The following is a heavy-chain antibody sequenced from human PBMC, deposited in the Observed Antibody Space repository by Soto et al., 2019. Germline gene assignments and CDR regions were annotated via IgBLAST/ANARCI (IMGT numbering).Heavy chain of an antibody. V-gene: IGHV1-46*01. CDR2: INPSGGST. CDR1: GYTFTSYY. CDR3: ARGDGNSALIDY. J-gene: IGHJ4*02. Sequence: ASVKVSCKASGYTFTSYYMHWVRQAPGQGLEWMGIINPSGGSTSYAQKFQGRVTMTRDTSTSTVYMELSRLRFDDTAVYYCARGDGNSALIDYWGQGTLVTVSS. D-gene: IGHD4-4*01.